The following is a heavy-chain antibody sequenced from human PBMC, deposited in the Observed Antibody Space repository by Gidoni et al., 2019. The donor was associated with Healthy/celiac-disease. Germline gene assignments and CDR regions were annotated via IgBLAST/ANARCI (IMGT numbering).Heavy chain of an antibody. CDR2: SRSKAYCGTT. CDR3: TRDGRYCSGGSCYYYIDY. CDR1: GFTLVDYS. J-gene: IGHJ4*02. D-gene: IGHD2-15*01. V-gene: IGHV3-49*05. Sequence: EVQLVESGGGLVKQGRSLSISCPAPGFTLVDYSMSCFRQAPGKWLAWAGFSRSKAYCGTTEYAASVKGRFTISRDDAKSIAYLQMNSLKTEDTAVYYCTRDGRYCSGGSCYYYIDYWGQGTLVTVSS.